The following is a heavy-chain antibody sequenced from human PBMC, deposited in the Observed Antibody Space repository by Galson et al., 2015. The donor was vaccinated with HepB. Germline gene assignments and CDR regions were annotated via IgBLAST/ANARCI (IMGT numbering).Heavy chain of an antibody. Sequence: SGAEVKKPGESLRISCKGSGYSFTSYWISWVRQMPGKGLEWMGRIDPSDSYTNYSPSFQGHVTISADKSISTAYLQWSSLKASDTAMYYCARLSAAAATYYYYCMDVWGKGTTVTVSS. V-gene: IGHV5-10-1*01. CDR3: ARLSAAAATYYYYCMDV. J-gene: IGHJ6*03. D-gene: IGHD6-13*01. CDR2: IDPSDSYT. CDR1: GYSFTSYW.